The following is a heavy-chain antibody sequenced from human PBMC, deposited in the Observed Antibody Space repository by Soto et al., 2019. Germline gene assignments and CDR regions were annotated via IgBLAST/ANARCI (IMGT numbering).Heavy chain of an antibody. CDR2: IIPIFGTA. D-gene: IGHD6-19*01. V-gene: IGHV1-69*01. Sequence: QVKLVQSGAEVKKPGSSVKVSCKASGGTFSSYAISGVRQAPGQGLEWMGGIIPIFGTANYAQKFQGRVTITADESTSTAYMELSSLRSEDTAVYYCARDHSSGWPDAFDIWGQGTIVTVSS. CDR3: ARDHSSGWPDAFDI. J-gene: IGHJ3*02. CDR1: GGTFSSYA.